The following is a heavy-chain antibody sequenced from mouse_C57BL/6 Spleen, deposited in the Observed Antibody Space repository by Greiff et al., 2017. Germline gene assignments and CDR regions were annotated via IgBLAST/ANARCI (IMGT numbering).Heavy chain of an antibody. CDR1: GYTFTSYW. CDR3: ARSDYYGSRDAMDY. D-gene: IGHD1-1*01. V-gene: IGHV1-55*01. Sequence: QVQLQQPGAELVKPGASVKMSCKASGYTFTSYWITWVKQRPGQGLEWIGDIYPGSGSTNYNEKFKSKATLTVDTSSSTAYMRLSSLTSEDSAVYYCARSDYYGSRDAMDYWGQGTSVTVSS. J-gene: IGHJ4*01. CDR2: IYPGSGST.